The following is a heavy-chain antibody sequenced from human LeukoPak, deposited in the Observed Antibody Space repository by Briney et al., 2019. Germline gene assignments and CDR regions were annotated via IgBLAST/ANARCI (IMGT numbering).Heavy chain of an antibody. Sequence: GGSLRLSCAASGFTFSSYAMSWVRQAPGKGLEWVSTISGSGGSTHYADSVKGRFTISRDNSKNTLYLQMNSLRAEDTAVYYCAKRSYGFSYYFDYWGQGTLVTVSS. V-gene: IGHV3-23*01. J-gene: IGHJ4*02. D-gene: IGHD5-18*01. CDR3: AKRSYGFSYYFDY. CDR2: ISGSGGST. CDR1: GFTFSSYA.